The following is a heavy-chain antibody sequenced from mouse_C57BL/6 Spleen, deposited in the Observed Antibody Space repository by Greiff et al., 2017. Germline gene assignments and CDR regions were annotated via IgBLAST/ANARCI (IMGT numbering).Heavy chain of an antibody. Sequence: QVHVKQSGPGLVQPSQSLSITCTVSGFSLTSYGVHWVRQSPGKGLEWLGVIWRGGSTDYNAAFMSRLSITKDNSKSQVFFKMNSLQADDTAIYYCAKNRVHCNYWDFDYWGQGTTLTVSS. CDR3: AKNRVHCNYWDFDY. D-gene: IGHD2-1*01. CDR2: IWRGGST. V-gene: IGHV2-5*01. CDR1: GFSLTSYG. J-gene: IGHJ2*01.